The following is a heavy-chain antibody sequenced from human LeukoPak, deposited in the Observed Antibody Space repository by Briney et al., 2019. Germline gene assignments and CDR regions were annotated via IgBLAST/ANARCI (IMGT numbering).Heavy chain of an antibody. CDR1: GFTFSSYG. CDR3: AKELRGYSYDYDY. V-gene: IGHV3-30*18. J-gene: IGHJ4*02. Sequence: GGSLRLSCAASGFTFSSYGMHWVRQAPGKGLEWVAVISYDGSNKYYTDSVKGRFTISRDNSKNTLYLQMSSLRAEDTAVYYCAKELRGYSYDYDYWGQGALVTVSS. D-gene: IGHD5-18*01. CDR2: ISYDGSNK.